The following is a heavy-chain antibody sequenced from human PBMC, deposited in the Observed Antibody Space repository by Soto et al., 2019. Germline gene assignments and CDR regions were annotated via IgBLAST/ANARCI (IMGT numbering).Heavy chain of an antibody. Sequence: EVQLVESGGGLVHPGGSLRLSCAASGFTVSSTYMTWVRQAPGKGLEWVSVIYIGGGGYYAGSVRGRFTIYRDSSQNTVYLQMNSLRAEDTAVYYCARDFGDYGDYEGALDIWGQATMFTVSS. CDR1: GFTVSSTY. V-gene: IGHV3-66*01. J-gene: IGHJ3*02. CDR3: ARDFGDYGDYEGALDI. D-gene: IGHD4-17*01. CDR2: IYIGGGG.